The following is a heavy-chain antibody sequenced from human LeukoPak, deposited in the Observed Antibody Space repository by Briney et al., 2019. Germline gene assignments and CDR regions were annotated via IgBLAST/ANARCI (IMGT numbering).Heavy chain of an antibody. Sequence: ASVKVSCKASGYTFTNFYVTWVRQAPGQGLDWMGWISAYNGKTDYAQKFQGRVTMSTDTSTNTAFMELRSLRSDDTAVYYCARGALGWDYNNYAGPYDYWGQGTLVTVSS. J-gene: IGHJ4*02. D-gene: IGHD4-11*01. V-gene: IGHV1-18*01. CDR1: GYTFTNFY. CDR2: ISAYNGKT. CDR3: ARGALGWDYNNYAGPYDY.